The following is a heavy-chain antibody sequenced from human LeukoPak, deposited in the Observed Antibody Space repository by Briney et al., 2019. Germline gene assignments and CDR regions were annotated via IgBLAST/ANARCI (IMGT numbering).Heavy chain of an antibody. V-gene: IGHV3-53*01. D-gene: IGHD1-14*01. CDR1: GFTVSNNY. Sequence: GGSLRLSCAASGFTVSNNYMNWVRQAPGKGLEWVSVIYSGGNTYYADSVKGRFTISRDNSKNSLYLQMNSLRAEDTAVYYCATSPSTGVWGRGTLVTVSS. J-gene: IGHJ4*02. CDR2: IYSGGNT. CDR3: ATSPSTGV.